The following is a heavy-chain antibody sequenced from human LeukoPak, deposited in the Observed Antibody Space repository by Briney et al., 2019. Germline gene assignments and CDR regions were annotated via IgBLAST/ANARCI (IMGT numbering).Heavy chain of an antibody. CDR1: GFSFSNYG. J-gene: IGHJ4*02. V-gene: IGHV3-30*03. Sequence: QTGGSLRLSCAASGFSFSNYGMHWVRQAPGKGLEWVAVISYDGSIEYYADSVKGRFTISRDNSKNTLYLQMNSLRAEDTAVYYSARDPGYYYDSSAFYPDYWGQGTLVTVSS. D-gene: IGHD3-22*01. CDR3: ARDPGYYYDSSAFYPDY. CDR2: ISYDGSIE.